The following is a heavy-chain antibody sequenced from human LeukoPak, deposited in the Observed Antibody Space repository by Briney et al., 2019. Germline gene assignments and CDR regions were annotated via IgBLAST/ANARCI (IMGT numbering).Heavy chain of an antibody. CDR3: AKDQGDIVVVPAATAVSAFDY. CDR1: GFTFSSYG. J-gene: IGHJ4*02. V-gene: IGHV3-30*02. D-gene: IGHD2-2*01. Sequence: GGSLRLSCAASGFTFSSYGMHWVRQAPGEGLEWVAFIRYDGSNKYYADSVKGRFTISRDNSKNTLYLQMNSLRAEDTAVYYCAKDQGDIVVVPAATAVSAFDYWGQGTLVTVSS. CDR2: IRYDGSNK.